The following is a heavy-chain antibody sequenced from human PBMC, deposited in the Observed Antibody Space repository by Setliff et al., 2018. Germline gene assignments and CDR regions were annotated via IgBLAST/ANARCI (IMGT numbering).Heavy chain of an antibody. CDR3: TVYNTGSSKDHY. CDR1: GGSFSGYY. Sequence: SETLSLTCAVYGGSFSGYYWSWIRQPPGKGLEWIGEINHSGSTNYNPSLKSRVTISVDTSKNQFSLRLSSVTAADTALYYCTVYNTGSSKDHYWGQGTLVTSPQ. J-gene: IGHJ4*02. D-gene: IGHD2-8*02. V-gene: IGHV4-34*01. CDR2: INHSGST.